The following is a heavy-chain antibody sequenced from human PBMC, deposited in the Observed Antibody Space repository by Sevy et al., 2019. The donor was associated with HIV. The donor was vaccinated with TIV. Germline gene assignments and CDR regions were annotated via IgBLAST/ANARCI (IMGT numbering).Heavy chain of an antibody. CDR2: INPNTGVT. D-gene: IGHD4-17*01. CDR1: GYTFTDYY. Sequence: ASVKVSCKASGYTFTDYYIQWFRQAPGQGLEWMGWINPNTGVTKYAWRFQGRVTMTTRTSITTAYLDLSRLRSDDTAFYFCARSDEFAEYGFDYWGQGTLVTVSS. CDR3: ARSDEFAEYGFDY. J-gene: IGHJ4*02. V-gene: IGHV1-2*02.